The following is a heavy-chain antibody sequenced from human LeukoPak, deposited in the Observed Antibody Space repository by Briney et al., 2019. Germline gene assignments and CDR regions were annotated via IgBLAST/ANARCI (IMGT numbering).Heavy chain of an antibody. CDR1: GFTFSSYS. V-gene: IGHV3-21*01. CDR3: ARDGGELLGYYFDY. D-gene: IGHD1-26*01. CDR2: INSDSSLM. J-gene: IGHJ4*02. Sequence: PGGSLRLSCAASGFTFSSYSMNWVRQAPGKGLEWVSSINSDSSLMFYAESVKGRFTISRDNARNSLYLQMNSLRAEDTAVYYCARDGGELLGYYFDYWGQGTLVTVSS.